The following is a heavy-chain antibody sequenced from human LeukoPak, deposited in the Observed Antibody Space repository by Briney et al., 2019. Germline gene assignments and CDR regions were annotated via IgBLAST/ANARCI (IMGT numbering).Heavy chain of an antibody. D-gene: IGHD2-15*01. J-gene: IGHJ4*02. CDR2: IYPDDSHT. CDR1: GYSFTSNS. CDR3: ARRGSTHCSGSYCYSMGSDS. Sequence: GESLRISCKTSGYSFTSNSIGWVRQMPGKGLEWMGLIYPDDSHTTYGPSFQGHVTISADRSISTAYLQWSSLQASDTAIYYCARRGSTHCSGSYCYSMGSDSWGQGTLVTVSS. V-gene: IGHV5-51*01.